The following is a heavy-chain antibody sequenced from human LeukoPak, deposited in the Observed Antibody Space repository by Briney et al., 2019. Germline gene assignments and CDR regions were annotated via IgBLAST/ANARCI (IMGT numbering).Heavy chain of an antibody. CDR2: IYYSGST. V-gene: IGHV4-59*01. CDR3: ARDGYSGNDGL. CDR1: GGSISSYY. Sequence: SETLSLTCTVSGGSISSYYWSWIRQPPGKGLEWIGYIYYSGSTNYNPSLKSRVTISVDTSKNQFSLKLSSVTAADTAVYYCARDGYSGNDGLWGQGSLVTVSS. J-gene: IGHJ4*02. D-gene: IGHD5-12*01.